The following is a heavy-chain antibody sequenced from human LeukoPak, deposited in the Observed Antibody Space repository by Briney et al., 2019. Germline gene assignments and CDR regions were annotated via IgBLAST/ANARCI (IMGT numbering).Heavy chain of an antibody. Sequence: KDGESLKISCKGSGYRFTNYWIGWVRQMPGERLEWMGIIYPDDSDTKYSPSFQGQVTISADKSTSTAYLQWSSLKASDTAMYYCARPASLASIDSLDYWGQGTLVTVSS. J-gene: IGHJ4*02. D-gene: IGHD3-9*01. CDR3: ARPASLASIDSLDY. V-gene: IGHV5-51*01. CDR1: GYRFTNYW. CDR2: IYPDDSDT.